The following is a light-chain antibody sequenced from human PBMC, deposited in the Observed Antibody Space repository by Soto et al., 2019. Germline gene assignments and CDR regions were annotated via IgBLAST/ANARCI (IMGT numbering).Light chain of an antibody. CDR1: QGVNSW. V-gene: IGKV1-12*02. Sequence: DIQMTQSPSSVSSSVGDRVSLTCRASQGVNSWLAWYQQKPGKAPKLLIFGASNLQSGVPSRFSGSGSGTYFTLTISSLQPEDYATYYCQQTDSFPFTFGPGTKVDIK. CDR2: GAS. CDR3: QQTDSFPFT. J-gene: IGKJ3*01.